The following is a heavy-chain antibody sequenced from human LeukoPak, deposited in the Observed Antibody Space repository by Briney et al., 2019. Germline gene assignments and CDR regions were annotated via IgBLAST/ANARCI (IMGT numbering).Heavy chain of an antibody. Sequence: SVKVSCKASGGTFSSYAISWVRQAPGQGLEWMGGIIPIFGTANYAQKFQGRVTITADESTSTAYMELSSLRFEDTAVYYCARETSQKGAHYMDVWGKGTTVTISS. CDR1: GGTFSSYA. J-gene: IGHJ6*03. V-gene: IGHV1-69*13. CDR3: ARETSQKGAHYMDV. D-gene: IGHD3-16*01. CDR2: IIPIFGTA.